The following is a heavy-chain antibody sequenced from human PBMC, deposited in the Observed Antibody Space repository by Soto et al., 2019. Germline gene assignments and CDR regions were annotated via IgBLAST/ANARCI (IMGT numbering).Heavy chain of an antibody. CDR2: MSRSSSTI. V-gene: IGHV3-48*02. CDR3: AGELGFFHGF. D-gene: IGHD3-16*01. J-gene: IGHJ4*02. Sequence: EVQMVESGGGLVQPGGSLRLSCAACGFTFSSYSMNWGRQAPGKGLEWVSYMSRSSSTIYYAVSVEGRFNISGDNAKNSLYLQMNSLTDEATAVYYCAGELGFFHGFWGQGTLVPVSS. CDR1: GFTFSSYS.